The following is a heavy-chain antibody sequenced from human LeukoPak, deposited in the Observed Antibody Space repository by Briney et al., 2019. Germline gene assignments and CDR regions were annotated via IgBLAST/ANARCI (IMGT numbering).Heavy chain of an antibody. Sequence: ASVKASCKASGGTFSSYAISWVRQAPGQGLEWVGGIILIFGTANYAQKFQGRVTITADESTNTAYMELSSLRSEDTAVYYCARGEVPPHYFDYWGQGTLVTVSS. CDR1: GGTFSSYA. J-gene: IGHJ4*02. CDR2: IILIFGTA. CDR3: ARGEVPPHYFDY. V-gene: IGHV1-69*13.